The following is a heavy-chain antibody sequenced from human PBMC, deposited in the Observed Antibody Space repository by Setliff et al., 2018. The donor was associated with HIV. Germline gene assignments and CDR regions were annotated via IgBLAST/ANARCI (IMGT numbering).Heavy chain of an antibody. D-gene: IGHD4-4*01. CDR3: ATDLFVSTVTKWWFDP. Sequence: SETLSLTCAVYGGSFSGYYWNWIRQSPGKGLEWIGEITHSGSTNYNPSLKSRVTISIDTSKNQFSLKVNSVTAADTAVYYCATDLFVSTVTKWWFDPWGQGTLVTVSS. J-gene: IGHJ5*02. CDR2: ITHSGST. CDR1: GGSFSGYY. V-gene: IGHV4-34*01.